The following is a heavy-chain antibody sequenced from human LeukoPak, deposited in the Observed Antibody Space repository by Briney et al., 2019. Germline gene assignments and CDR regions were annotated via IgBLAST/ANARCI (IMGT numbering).Heavy chain of an antibody. V-gene: IGHV3-30*18. CDR1: GFTFSSYG. J-gene: IGHJ3*02. Sequence: GRSLRLSCAASGFTFSSYGMHWVRQAPGKGLEWVAVISYDGSNKYYADSVKGRFTISRDNSKNTLYLQMNSLRAEDTAVYYCAKDPRAAFDIWGQGTMVTVSS. CDR3: AKDPRAAFDI. D-gene: IGHD3-10*01. CDR2: ISYDGSNK.